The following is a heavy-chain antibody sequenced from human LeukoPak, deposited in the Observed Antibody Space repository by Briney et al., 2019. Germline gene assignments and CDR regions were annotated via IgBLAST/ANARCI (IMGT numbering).Heavy chain of an antibody. Sequence: GSLRLSCAASGFTVSMNYMSWVRQAAGKGLEWVSVIYSSGSTHYANSVKGRFTISRDNSKNTVYLQMNSLRAEDTAVYYCAKAGSIRFDYWGQGTLVTVSS. CDR1: GFTVSMNY. CDR2: IYSSGST. D-gene: IGHD1-26*01. J-gene: IGHJ4*02. V-gene: IGHV3-53*01. CDR3: AKAGSIRFDY.